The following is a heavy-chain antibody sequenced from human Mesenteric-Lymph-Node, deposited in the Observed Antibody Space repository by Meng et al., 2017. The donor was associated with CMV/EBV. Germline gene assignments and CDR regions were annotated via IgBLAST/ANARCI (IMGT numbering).Heavy chain of an antibody. CDR3: ASSSFGSGSYYFDY. J-gene: IGHJ4*02. Sequence: KASGGTFSSYAISWVRQAHGQGLEWMGGIIPIFGTANYAQKFQGRVTITADKSTSTAYMELSSLRSEDTAVYYCASSSFGSGSYYFDYWGQGTLVTVSS. V-gene: IGHV1-69*06. CDR1: GGTFSSYA. D-gene: IGHD3-10*01. CDR2: IIPIFGTA.